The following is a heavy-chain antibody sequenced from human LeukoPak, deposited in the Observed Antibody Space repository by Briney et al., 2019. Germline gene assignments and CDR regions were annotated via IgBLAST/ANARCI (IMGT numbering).Heavy chain of an antibody. D-gene: IGHD3-10*01. CDR2: IYYSGST. CDR1: GGSISSSSYY. J-gene: IGHJ4*02. V-gene: IGHV4-39*07. Sequence: PSETLSLTCTVSGGSISSSSYYWGWIRQPPGKGLEWIGSIYYSGSTYYNTSLKSRVTVSIDRSKNQFSLKLESVTAADTAVYYCARAPGLGELRRTFDSWGQGTLVTVSS. CDR3: ARAPGLGELRRTFDS.